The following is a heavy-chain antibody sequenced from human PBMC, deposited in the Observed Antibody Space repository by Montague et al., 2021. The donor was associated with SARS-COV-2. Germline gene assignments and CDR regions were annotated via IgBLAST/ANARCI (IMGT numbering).Heavy chain of an antibody. V-gene: IGHV4-59*01. CDR2: IYYSGST. CDR3: ARGSGWMGNAFDI. J-gene: IGHJ3*02. CDR1: GRPISSYY. D-gene: IGHD6-19*01. Sequence: SETLSLTCTVSGRPISSYYWSWIRQPPGKGLEWIGYIYYSGSTNYNPSLKSRVTISVDTSKNQFSLKLSSVTAADTAVYYCARGSGWMGNAFDIWGQGTMVTVSS.